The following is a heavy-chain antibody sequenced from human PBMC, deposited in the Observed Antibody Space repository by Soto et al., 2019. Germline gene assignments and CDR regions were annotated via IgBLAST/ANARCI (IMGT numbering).Heavy chain of an antibody. Sequence: GASVKIPCKPSGYTFTAYYMHWVRQAPGQGLEWMGWLNPNSGDTNYAPKFQGRVTMTRETSFSTVYMELTRLRSDDTAVYYCARRAERSIVYFDYGRHGALVTVSS. D-gene: IGHD2-21*01. J-gene: IGHJ4*01. CDR3: ARRAERSIVYFDY. V-gene: IGHV1-2*02. CDR2: LNPNSGDT. CDR1: GYTFTAYY.